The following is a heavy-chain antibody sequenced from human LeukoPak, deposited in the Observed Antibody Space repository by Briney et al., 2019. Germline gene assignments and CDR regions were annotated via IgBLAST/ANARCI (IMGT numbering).Heavy chain of an antibody. V-gene: IGHV3-7*01. Sequence: GGSLRLSCAASGFTFSSYWMSWVRQAPGKGLEWVANIKQDGSEKYYVDSVKGRFTISRDNAENSLYLQMSSLRAEDTAVYYCARDRRYGSGYFDYWGQGTLVTVSS. CDR1: GFTFSSYW. D-gene: IGHD3-10*01. J-gene: IGHJ4*02. CDR3: ARDRRYGSGYFDY. CDR2: IKQDGSEK.